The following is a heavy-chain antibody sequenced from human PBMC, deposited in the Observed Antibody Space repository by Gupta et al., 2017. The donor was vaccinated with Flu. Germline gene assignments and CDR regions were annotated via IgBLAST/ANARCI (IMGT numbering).Heavy chain of an antibody. CDR2: ISWNSGII. J-gene: IGHJ3*01. V-gene: IGHV3-9*01. CDR1: GFTFDDDA. Sequence: ALGFTFDDDAMHWVRQVPGKGLEWVLCISWNSGIIAYADSGKGRFNISRENAKNVVYLQMNSMRAEHPPLYYCAKAVVPFD. CDR3: AKAVVPFD. D-gene: IGHD2-2*01.